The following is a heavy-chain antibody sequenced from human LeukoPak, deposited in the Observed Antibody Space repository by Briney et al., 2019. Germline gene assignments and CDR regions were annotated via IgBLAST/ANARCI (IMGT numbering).Heavy chain of an antibody. J-gene: IGHJ4*02. D-gene: IGHD3-10*01. V-gene: IGHV4-34*01. CDR3: ADSGSYYYFDD. CDR1: GGSFSGYY. Sequence: SETLSLTCVVYGGSFSGYYWSWIRQSPGKGLEWIGEINHRGSTNYNPSLKSRVTISVDTSKNQFSLRLNSVTAADTAVYFCADSGSYYYFDDWGQGTLVTVSS. CDR2: INHRGST.